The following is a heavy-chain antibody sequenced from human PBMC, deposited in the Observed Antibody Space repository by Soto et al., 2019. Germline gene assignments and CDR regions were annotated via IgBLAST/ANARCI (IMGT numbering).Heavy chain of an antibody. J-gene: IGHJ5*02. CDR2: IYYSGST. CDR1: GGSISSGGYY. D-gene: IGHD2-15*01. CDR3: ARSWVVAATFRWFDP. V-gene: IGHV4-31*03. Sequence: QVQLQESGPGLVKPSQTLSLTCTVSGGSISSGGYYWSWIRQHPGKGLEWIGYIYYSGSTYYNPPLKSRVTISVDTSKNQFSLKLSSVTAADTAVYYCARSWVVAATFRWFDPWGQGTLVTVSS.